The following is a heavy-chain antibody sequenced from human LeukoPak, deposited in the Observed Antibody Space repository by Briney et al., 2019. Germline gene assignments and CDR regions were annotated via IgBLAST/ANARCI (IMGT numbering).Heavy chain of an antibody. CDR1: GGSFSGYY. CDR2: INHSGST. V-gene: IGHV4-34*01. Sequence: SETLSLTCAVYGGSFSGYYWSWIRQPPGKGLEWIGEINHSGSTNYNPSLKSRVTISVDTSKNQFSLKLSSVTAADTAVYYCARTPTTLSRYGMDVWGQGTTVTVSS. D-gene: IGHD4-11*01. J-gene: IGHJ6*02. CDR3: ARTPTTLSRYGMDV.